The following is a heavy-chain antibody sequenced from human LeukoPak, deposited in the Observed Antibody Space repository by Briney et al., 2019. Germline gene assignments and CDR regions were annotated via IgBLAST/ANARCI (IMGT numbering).Heavy chain of an antibody. D-gene: IGHD2-15*01. Sequence: PGGPLRLSCAASGFNFRDYAMSWVRQAPARGLEWVSNLRGNDETFYADSVKGRFTISRDNSKNTLYLQMNSLRAEDTAVYYCAKVVVVTEALDYWGQGTLVTVSS. CDR1: GFNFRDYA. CDR3: AKVVVVTEALDY. V-gene: IGHV3-23*01. J-gene: IGHJ4*02. CDR2: LRGNDET.